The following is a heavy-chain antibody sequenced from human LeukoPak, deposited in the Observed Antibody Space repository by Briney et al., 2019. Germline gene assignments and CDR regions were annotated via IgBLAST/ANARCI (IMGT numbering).Heavy chain of an antibody. V-gene: IGHV3-23*01. CDR2: ISGHAGST. Sequence: PGGSLRLSCAASGFTFSSLTMTWVRQAPGEGLEWVSTISGHAGSTYYADFVKGRFTVSRHNSVNTLHLPMNSLRADDTATYFCAKTGGNPHWSKREYWGHGAHDSVSS. CDR1: GFTFSSLT. D-gene: IGHD1-1*01. CDR3: AKTGGNPHWSKREY. J-gene: IGHJ4*01.